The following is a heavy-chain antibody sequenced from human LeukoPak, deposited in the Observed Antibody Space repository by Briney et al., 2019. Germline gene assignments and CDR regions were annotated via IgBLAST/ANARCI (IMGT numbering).Heavy chain of an antibody. CDR3: AKDKGSSSSWYVDY. V-gene: IGHV3-23*01. CDR1: GFTFSSYS. J-gene: IGHJ4*02. D-gene: IGHD6-13*01. CDR2: ISGSGGST. Sequence: PGGSLRLSCAASGFTFSSYSMNWVRQAPGKGLEWVTAISGSGGSTYYADSVKGRFTISRDNSKNTLYLQMNSLRAEDTAVYYCAKDKGSSSSWYVDYWGQGTLVTVSS.